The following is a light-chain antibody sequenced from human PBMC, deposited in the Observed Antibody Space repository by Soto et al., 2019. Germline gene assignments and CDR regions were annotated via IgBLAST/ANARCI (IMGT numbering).Light chain of an antibody. J-gene: IGLJ1*01. Sequence: QPVSVSGSPGQSITISCTGTSSDVGNYNLVSWYQQHPGKAPKFLIYDTYKRPSGVSNRFSGSKSGNTASLTISGLQPEDEADYYCCSYAGGFTYVFGTGTKLTVL. CDR3: CSYAGGFTYV. CDR2: DTY. V-gene: IGLV2-23*01. CDR1: SSDVGNYNL.